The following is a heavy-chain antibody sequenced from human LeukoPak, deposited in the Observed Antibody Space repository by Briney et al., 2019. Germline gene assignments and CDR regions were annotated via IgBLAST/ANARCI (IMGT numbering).Heavy chain of an antibody. D-gene: IGHD3-9*01. CDR3: ARQAGGRYFDWFVDWYFDL. J-gene: IGHJ2*01. CDR1: GYTFTSYG. V-gene: IGHV1-18*01. Sequence: ASVKVSCKASGYTFTSYGISWVRQAPGQGLEWMGWIRAYNGNTNYAQKLQGRVTMTTDTSTSTAYMELRSLRSDDTAVYYCARQAGGRYFDWFVDWYFDLWGRGTLVTVSS. CDR2: IRAYNGNT.